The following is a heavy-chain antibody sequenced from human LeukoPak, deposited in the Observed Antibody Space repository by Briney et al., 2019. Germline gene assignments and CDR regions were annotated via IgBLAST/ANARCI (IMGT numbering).Heavy chain of an antibody. Sequence: GGSLRLSCAASGLTVSSHYMSWVRQAPGKGLEWVSVIYSGGSTYYADSVKGRFTISRDNSRNTLYLQMNSLRAEDTAVHYCVRGFLIVTGQGAFDYWGQGTLVTVSS. CDR2: IYSGGST. D-gene: IGHD3-9*01. CDR3: VRGFLIVTGQGAFDY. CDR1: GLTVSSHY. V-gene: IGHV3-53*01. J-gene: IGHJ4*02.